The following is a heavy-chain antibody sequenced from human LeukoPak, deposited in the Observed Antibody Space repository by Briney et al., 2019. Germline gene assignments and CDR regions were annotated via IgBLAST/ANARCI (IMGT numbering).Heavy chain of an antibody. CDR1: GFTFSDHY. CDR3: VRLVGGDIDY. J-gene: IGHJ4*02. D-gene: IGHD5-12*01. Sequence: GGSLRLSCTASGFTFSDHYMTWIRQAPGKGLEWVSYISSSSTYTNYADSVKGRFTTSRDNAKNSLYLQMDSLRAEDTAVYYCVRLVGGDIDYWGQGTLVTVSS. V-gene: IGHV3-11*06. CDR2: ISSSSTYT.